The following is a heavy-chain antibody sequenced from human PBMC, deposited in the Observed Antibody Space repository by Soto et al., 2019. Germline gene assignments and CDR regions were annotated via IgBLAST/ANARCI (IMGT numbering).Heavy chain of an antibody. CDR3: ARGPARSTRGYYYGMDV. J-gene: IGHJ6*02. CDR2: ISSSSSTI. D-gene: IGHD3-10*01. Sequence: EVQLLESGGGLVQPGGSLRLSCAASGFTFSSYAMSWVRQAPGKGLEWVSYISSSSSTIYYADSVKGRFTISRDNAKNSLYLQMNSLRDEDTAVYYCARGPARSTRGYYYGMDVWGQGTTVTVSS. V-gene: IGHV3-48*02. CDR1: GFTFSSYA.